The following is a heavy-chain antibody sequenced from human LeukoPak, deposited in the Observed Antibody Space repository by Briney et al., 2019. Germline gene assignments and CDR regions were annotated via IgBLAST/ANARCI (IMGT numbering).Heavy chain of an antibody. CDR2: MDPSDSYT. D-gene: IGHD6-13*01. Sequence: PGESLRIYCKGSGYSFTSYWISWVRQMPGTGLEWMGRMDPSDSYTNYSPSFQGHVTITADKSISTAYLQSSSLKASDTAMYYCASTPGIAAAGTLYYYYGMDVWGQGTTVTVSS. CDR3: ASTPGIAAAGTLYYYYGMDV. CDR1: GYSFTSYW. V-gene: IGHV5-10-1*01. J-gene: IGHJ6*02.